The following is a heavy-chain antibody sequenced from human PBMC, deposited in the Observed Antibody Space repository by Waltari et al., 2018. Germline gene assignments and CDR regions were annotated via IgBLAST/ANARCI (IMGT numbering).Heavy chain of an antibody. CDR2: IKQEGSEK. Sequence: EVQLVESGGGLVQPGGSLRLSCAASGFTFSSYWMSWVRQAPGKGLEWVANIKQEGSEKYYVDSVKGRVTISRDNAKNSLYLQMNSLRAEDTAVYYCARGNDYGDFFDYWGQGTLVTVSS. CDR3: ARGNDYGDFFDY. CDR1: GFTFSSYW. D-gene: IGHD4-17*01. V-gene: IGHV3-7*03. J-gene: IGHJ4*02.